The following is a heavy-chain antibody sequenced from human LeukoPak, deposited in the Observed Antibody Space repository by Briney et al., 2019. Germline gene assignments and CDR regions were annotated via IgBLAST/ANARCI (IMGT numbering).Heavy chain of an antibody. Sequence: QPGGSLRLSCAASGFTFSSYSMNWVRQAPGKGLEWVSYISSSSSTIYYADSVKGRFTISRDNAKNSLYLQMNSLRAEDTAVYYCARDHEGYFDWLRHYYYMDVWGKGTTVTVSS. CDR2: ISSSSSTI. CDR1: GFTFSSYS. CDR3: ARDHEGYFDWLRHYYYMDV. J-gene: IGHJ6*03. D-gene: IGHD3-9*01. V-gene: IGHV3-48*04.